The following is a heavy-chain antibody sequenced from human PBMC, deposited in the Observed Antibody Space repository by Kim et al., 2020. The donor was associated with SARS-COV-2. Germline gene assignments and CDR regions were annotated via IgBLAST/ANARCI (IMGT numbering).Heavy chain of an antibody. CDR3: ARFKEEVSMIVVVISAVSSYADY. J-gene: IGHJ4*02. D-gene: IGHD3-22*01. V-gene: IGHV4-34*01. Sequence: SETLSLTCAVYGGSFSGYYWSWIRQPPGKGLEWIGEINHSGSTNYNPSLKSRVTISVDTSKNQFSLKLSSVTAADTADYYCARFKEEVSMIVVVISAVSSYADYWGQGTLVTGSS. CDR2: INHSGST. CDR1: GGSFSGYY.